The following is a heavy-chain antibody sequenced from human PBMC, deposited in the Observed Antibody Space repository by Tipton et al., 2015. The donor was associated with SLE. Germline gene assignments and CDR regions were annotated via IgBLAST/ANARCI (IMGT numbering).Heavy chain of an antibody. V-gene: IGHV4-59*01. CDR3: AREGGNSSGWLVY. CDR1: GGSISSYY. Sequence: LRLSCTVSGGSISSYYWSWIRQPPGKGLEWIGHIYYSGSTNYNPSLKSRVTISVDTSKNQFSLKLSSVTAADTAVYYCAREGGNSSGWLVYWGQGTLVTVSS. J-gene: IGHJ4*02. D-gene: IGHD6-19*01. CDR2: IYYSGST.